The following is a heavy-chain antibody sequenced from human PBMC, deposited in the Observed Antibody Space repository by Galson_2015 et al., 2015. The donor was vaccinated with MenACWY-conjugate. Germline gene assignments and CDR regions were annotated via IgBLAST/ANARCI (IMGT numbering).Heavy chain of an antibody. Sequence: SLRLSCAASGFTFSNYWMTWVRQAPGKGLEWLTKIKEDGTDKYYVDSVRGRFTISRDNAKNSLYLQMNSLRDDDTAVYYCAREDFYRRDYWGQGTLVTVSS. CDR2: IKEDGTDK. CDR1: GFTFSNYW. V-gene: IGHV3-7*03. CDR3: AREDFYRRDY. D-gene: IGHD2/OR15-2a*01. J-gene: IGHJ4*02.